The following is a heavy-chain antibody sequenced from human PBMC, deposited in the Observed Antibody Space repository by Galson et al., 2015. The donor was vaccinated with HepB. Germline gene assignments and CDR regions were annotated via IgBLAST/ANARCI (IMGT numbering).Heavy chain of an antibody. J-gene: IGHJ4*02. CDR3: VRDDMMPGVRGVQYDY. CDR1: GYTFKNFG. Sequence: SVKVSCKASGYTFKNFGFSWVRQAPGKGLEWMGWISAYYGSTKYAEKLQGRVSMTTDTSTSTAYMELRSLTSEDTALYYCVRDDMMPGVRGVQYDYWGQGTLVTVSS. CDR2: ISAYYGST. V-gene: IGHV1-18*01. D-gene: IGHD3-10*01.